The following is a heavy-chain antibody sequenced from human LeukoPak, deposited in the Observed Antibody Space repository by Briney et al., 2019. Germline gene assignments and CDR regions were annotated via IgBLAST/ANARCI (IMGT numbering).Heavy chain of an antibody. Sequence: GGSLRLSCAASGFTFSSYWMHWVRQGPGKGLVWFSRINSDGSSTTYADSVKGRFTISRDNAKNTLYLQMNSLRAEDTAVYYCARGHSSGLYYFDYWGQGTLVPSPQ. CDR3: ARGHSSGLYYFDY. CDR2: INSDGSST. CDR1: GFTFSSYW. D-gene: IGHD6-19*01. V-gene: IGHV3-74*01. J-gene: IGHJ4*02.